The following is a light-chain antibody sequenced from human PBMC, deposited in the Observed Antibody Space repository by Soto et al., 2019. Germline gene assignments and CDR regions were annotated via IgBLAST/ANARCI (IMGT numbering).Light chain of an antibody. CDR3: SSYTRTSSLI. J-gene: IGLJ2*01. CDR1: STDISAFNF. V-gene: IGLV2-14*01. Sequence: QSALTQPASVSGSLGQSITISCTGTSTDISAFNFVSWYQQHPGKVPKLMIFEVSNRPSGVSNRFSGSKSGNTASLSISGLQPEDEADYYCSSYTRTSSLIFGGGTKLTVL. CDR2: EVS.